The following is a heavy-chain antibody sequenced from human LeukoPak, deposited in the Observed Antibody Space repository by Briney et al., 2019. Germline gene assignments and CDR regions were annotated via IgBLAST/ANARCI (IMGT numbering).Heavy chain of an antibody. V-gene: IGHV4-59*01. CDR1: GGSISSYY. D-gene: IGHD4-17*01. Sequence: SETPSLTCTVSGGSISSYYWSWIRQPPGKGLEWIGYIYYSGSTNYNPSLKSRVTISVDTSKNQFSLKLSSVTAADTAVYYCARGFSPWDYGDSPLFDYWGQGTLVTVSS. CDR3: ARGFSPWDYGDSPLFDY. J-gene: IGHJ4*02. CDR2: IYYSGST.